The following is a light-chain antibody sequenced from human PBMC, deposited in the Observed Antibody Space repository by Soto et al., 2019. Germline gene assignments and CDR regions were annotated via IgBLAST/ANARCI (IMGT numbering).Light chain of an antibody. Sequence: DIVMTQSPLSLPVTPGEPASISCRSSQSLLHRKGYNYLEWYLQKPGQSPQLLIYLGSSRASGVPDRFSGSGSGTDFTLKIRRVEAEDVGVYYCMQALQTPRTFGQGTKV. CDR2: LGS. CDR1: QSLLHRKGYNY. CDR3: MQALQTPRT. V-gene: IGKV2-28*01. J-gene: IGKJ1*01.